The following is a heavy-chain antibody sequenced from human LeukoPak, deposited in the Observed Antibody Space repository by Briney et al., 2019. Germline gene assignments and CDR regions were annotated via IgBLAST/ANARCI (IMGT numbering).Heavy chain of an antibody. J-gene: IGHJ4*02. CDR1: GFTFDDYA. CDR3: AKDNLYDSSGYYDY. CDR2: ISWNSGSI. V-gene: IGHV3-9*03. D-gene: IGHD3-22*01. Sequence: GRSLRLSCAASGFTFDDYAMHWVRQAPGKGLEWVSGISWNSGSIGYADSVKGRFTISRDNAKNSLYLQMNSLGAEDMALYYCAKDNLYDSSGYYDYWGQGTLVTVSS.